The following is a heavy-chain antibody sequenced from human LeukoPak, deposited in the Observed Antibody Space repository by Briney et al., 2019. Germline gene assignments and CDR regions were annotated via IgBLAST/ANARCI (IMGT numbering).Heavy chain of an antibody. Sequence: SETLSLTCSVSGGSISSYYCSWIRQPPGKGLEWIGYIYYNEKNNNTNYNPSLKSRVTIAIDTSNNQFALRLSSVTAADTAIYYCAREKAAVGTNWGDYFDSWGQGTLVTVSS. CDR1: GGSISSYY. J-gene: IGHJ4*02. D-gene: IGHD6-13*01. V-gene: IGHV4-59*01. CDR2: IYYNEKNNNT. CDR3: AREKAAVGTNWGDYFDS.